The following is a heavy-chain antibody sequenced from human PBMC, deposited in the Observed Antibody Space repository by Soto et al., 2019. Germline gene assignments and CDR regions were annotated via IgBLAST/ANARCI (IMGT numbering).Heavy chain of an antibody. Sequence: DGQLVQSGAEGKKPGESLRISCEGSGYTFTTYFITWVRLMPGKGLEWMGTIDPGDSYTNYSPSFQGHVSISVDKASSTAYLQWTSLKNSDTATYYCARNMESDLGGNFEITALDVWGQGTMVTVSS. V-gene: IGHV5-10-1*01. CDR1: GYTFTTYF. J-gene: IGHJ3*01. CDR2: IDPGDSYT. CDR3: ARNMESDLGGNFEITALDV. D-gene: IGHD2-21*02.